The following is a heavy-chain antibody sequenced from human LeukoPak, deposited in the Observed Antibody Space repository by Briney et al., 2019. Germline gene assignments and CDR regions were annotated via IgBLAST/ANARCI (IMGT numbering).Heavy chain of an antibody. V-gene: IGHV3-66*01. CDR2: IYSGGST. D-gene: IGHD3-9*01. CDR1: GFTVSSNY. CDR3: ARGRKYYDILTGYSWLDY. J-gene: IGHJ4*02. Sequence: GGSLRLSCAASGFTVSSNYMSWVRQAPGKGLEWVSVIYSGGSTYYADSVKGRFTISRDNSKNTLYLQMNSLRAEDTAVYYCARGRKYYDILTGYSWLDYWGQGTLVTVSS.